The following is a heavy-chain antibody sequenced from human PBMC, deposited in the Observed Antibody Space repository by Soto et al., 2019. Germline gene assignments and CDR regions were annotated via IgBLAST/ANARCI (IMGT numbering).Heavy chain of an antibody. D-gene: IGHD2-15*01. CDR3: AREGYCSGGSCYLGPFDI. V-gene: IGHV3-30-3*01. CDR2: ISYDGSNK. CDR1: GFTFSSYA. Sequence: PGGSLRLSCAAFGFTFSSYAMHWVRQAPGKGLEWVAVISYDGSNKYYADSVKGRFTISRDNAKNSLYLQMNSLRAEDTAVYYCAREGYCSGGSCYLGPFDIWGQGTMVTVSS. J-gene: IGHJ3*02.